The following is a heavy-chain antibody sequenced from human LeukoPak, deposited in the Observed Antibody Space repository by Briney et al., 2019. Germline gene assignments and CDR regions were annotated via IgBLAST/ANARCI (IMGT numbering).Heavy chain of an antibody. Sequence: SVKVSCKASGGTFSSYAISWVRQAPGQGLEWMGGIIPIFGTANYAQKFQGRVTITADKSTSTAYMELSSLRSEDTAVYYCARGYSSGWYYYGMDVWGQGTTVTVSS. J-gene: IGHJ6*02. D-gene: IGHD6-19*01. CDR3: ARGYSSGWYYYGMDV. CDR1: GGTFSSYA. CDR2: IIPIFGTA. V-gene: IGHV1-69*06.